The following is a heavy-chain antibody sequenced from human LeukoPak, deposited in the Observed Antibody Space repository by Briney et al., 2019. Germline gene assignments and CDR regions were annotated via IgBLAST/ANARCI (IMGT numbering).Heavy chain of an antibody. V-gene: IGHV3-9*01. D-gene: IGHD3-9*01. J-gene: IGHJ6*02. CDR3: ARALRYFDWYTPGIYGMDV. CDR1: GFTFDDYA. CDR2: ISFNSGSI. Sequence: PGGSLRLSCAASGFTFDDYAMHWVRQAPGKGLEWVSGISFNSGSIGYADSVKGRFTISRDNSKNTLYLQMNSLRAEDTAVYYCARALRYFDWYTPGIYGMDVWGQGTTVTVSS.